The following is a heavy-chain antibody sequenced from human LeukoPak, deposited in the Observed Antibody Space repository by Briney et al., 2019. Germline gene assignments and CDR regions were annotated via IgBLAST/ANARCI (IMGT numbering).Heavy chain of an antibody. J-gene: IGHJ4*02. D-gene: IGHD3-3*01. CDR3: ARLGSYYDFWSGYTFDY. CDR1: GFTFSSYE. V-gene: IGHV3-48*03. Sequence: PGGSLRLSCAASGFTFSSYEMNWVRQAPGKGLEWVSYISSSGSTIYYADSVKGRFTISRDNAKNSLYLKMNSLRAEDTAVYYCARLGSYYDFWSGYTFDYWGQGTLVTVSS. CDR2: ISSSGSTI.